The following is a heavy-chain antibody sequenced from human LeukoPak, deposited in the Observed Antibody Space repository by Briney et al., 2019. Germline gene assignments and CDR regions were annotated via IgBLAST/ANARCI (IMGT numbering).Heavy chain of an antibody. V-gene: IGHV3-23*01. CDR3: AKDRHDYGDYFDY. CDR2: ISGSGGSS. D-gene: IGHD4-17*01. J-gene: IGHJ4*02. Sequence: GGSLRLSGAASGFTFSSYPLGWLPQAPGKGREGVSTISGSGGSSYYEDYVKGRFTSARDNSKNTLYLQIISLRAKDTAVYYWAKDRHDYGDYFDYWGQGTLVTVSS. CDR1: GFTFSSYP.